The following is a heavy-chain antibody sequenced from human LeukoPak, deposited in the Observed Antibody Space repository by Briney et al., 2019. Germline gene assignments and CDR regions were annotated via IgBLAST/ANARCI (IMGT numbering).Heavy chain of an antibody. CDR1: GFTFSSYA. J-gene: IGHJ4*02. V-gene: IGHV3-30-3*01. D-gene: IGHD6-13*01. CDR2: ISYDGSTK. Sequence: GRSLRLSCAASGFTFSSYAIHWVRQAPGKGLKWVAVISYDGSTKYYADSVKGRFTISRDNSKNTLYLQMNSLRAEDTSVYYCARDVGSNWYERFDDWGQGTLVTVSS. CDR3: ARDVGSNWYERFDD.